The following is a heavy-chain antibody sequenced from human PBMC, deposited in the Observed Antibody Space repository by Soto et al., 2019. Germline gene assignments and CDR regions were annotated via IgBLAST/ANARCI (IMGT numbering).Heavy chain of an antibody. CDR2: ISGSGGST. Sequence: PWGSLSLSCASSGFTFSSYAMSWVRQAPGKGLEWVSAISGSGGSTYYADSVKGRFTISRDKSKNTLYLQMNSLRAEDTAVYYCAKDGAARTYYFDYWGQGTMVTVSS. D-gene: IGHD6-6*01. CDR3: AKDGAARTYYFDY. J-gene: IGHJ4*02. CDR1: GFTFSSYA. V-gene: IGHV3-23*01.